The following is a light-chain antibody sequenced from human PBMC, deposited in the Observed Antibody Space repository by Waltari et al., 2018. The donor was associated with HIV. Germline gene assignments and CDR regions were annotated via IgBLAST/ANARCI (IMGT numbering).Light chain of an antibody. CDR1: RSLLYVTNDKNY. CDR2: CGS. Sequence: DILMVQSPDSLAVYLGVRATINYKASRSLLYVTNDKNYVAWYQRKPGLPPRLLIHCGSMRESGIPDRFSGSGSGTEFTRTSTRLQAEDVRFYYCQQYYSSPLTFGQGTLLEIK. V-gene: IGKV4-1*01. J-gene: IGKJ5*01. CDR3: QQYYSSPLT.